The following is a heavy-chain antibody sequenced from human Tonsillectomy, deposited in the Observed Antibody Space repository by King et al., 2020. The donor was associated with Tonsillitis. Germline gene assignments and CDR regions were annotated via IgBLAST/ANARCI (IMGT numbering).Heavy chain of an antibody. CDR2: ISWNSGSI. J-gene: IGHJ3*02. V-gene: IGHV3-9*01. Sequence: VQLVESGGGLVQPGRSLRLSCAASGFTFDDYAMHWVLQAPGKGLEWVSGISWNSGSIGYADSVKGRVTISRDNAKNALYLQMNSLTAEDTALYDCSKARGGSAAAFDMWGQGTMVTVSS. CDR3: SKARGGSAAAFDM. D-gene: IGHD1-26*01. CDR1: GFTFDDYA.